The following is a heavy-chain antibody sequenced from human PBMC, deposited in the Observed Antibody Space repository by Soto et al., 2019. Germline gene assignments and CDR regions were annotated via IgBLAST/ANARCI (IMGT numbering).Heavy chain of an antibody. D-gene: IGHD3-16*01. CDR1: GGSISSYY. J-gene: IGHJ6*03. Sequence: SETLSLTCTVSGGSISSYYWSWIRQPPGKGLEWIGYIYYSGSTNYNPSLKSRVTISVDTSKNQFSLKLSSVTAADTAVYYCARLTLPYYYMDVWGKGTTVTVSS. V-gene: IGHV4-59*08. CDR2: IYYSGST. CDR3: ARLTLPYYYMDV.